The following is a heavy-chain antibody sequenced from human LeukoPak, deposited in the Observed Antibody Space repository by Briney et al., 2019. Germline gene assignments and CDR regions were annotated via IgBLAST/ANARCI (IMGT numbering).Heavy chain of an antibody. CDR1: GGPISSGGYY. J-gene: IGHJ5*02. D-gene: IGHD2-2*01. Sequence: PSETLSLTCTVSGGPISSGGYYWSWIRQHPGKGLEWIGYIYYSGSTYYNPSLKSRVTISVDTSKNQFSLKLSSVTAADTAVYYCARESGSSSTNWFDPWGQGTLVTVSS. CDR2: IYYSGST. CDR3: ARESGSSSTNWFDP. V-gene: IGHV4-31*03.